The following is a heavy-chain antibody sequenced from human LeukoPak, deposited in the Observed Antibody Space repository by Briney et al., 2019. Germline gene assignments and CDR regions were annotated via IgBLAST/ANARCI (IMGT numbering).Heavy chain of an antibody. V-gene: IGHV3-9*01. CDR1: GFTFEDSA. J-gene: IGHJ3*02. Sequence: GGSLRLSCAASGFTFEDSAMPWVRQVPGKGLEWVSSISWSSKIIGYADSVKGRFTISRDNAKNSLYLQMNSLITEDTALYYCARGINGFDIWGQGTMVTVSS. D-gene: IGHD2/OR15-2a*01. CDR2: ISWSSKII. CDR3: ARGINGFDI.